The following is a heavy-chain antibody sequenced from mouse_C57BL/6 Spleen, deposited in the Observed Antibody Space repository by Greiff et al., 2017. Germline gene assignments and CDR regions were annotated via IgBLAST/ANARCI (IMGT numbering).Heavy chain of an antibody. CDR3: ARLDSSGYVPFDY. D-gene: IGHD3-2*02. CDR2: IDPSDSET. Sequence: VQLQQPGAELVRPGSSVKLSCKASGYTFTSYWMHWVKQRPIQGLEGIGNIDPSDSETHCNQKFKDKATLTVDKSSSTAYMQLSSLTSEDSAVYYCARLDSSGYVPFDYWGQGTTLTVSS. CDR1: GYTFTSYW. J-gene: IGHJ2*01. V-gene: IGHV1-52*01.